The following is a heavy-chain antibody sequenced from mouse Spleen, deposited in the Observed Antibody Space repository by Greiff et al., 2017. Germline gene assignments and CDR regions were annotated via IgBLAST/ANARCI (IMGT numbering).Heavy chain of an antibody. Sequence: DVKLVESGGGLVKPGGSLKLSCAASGFTFSSYAMSWVRQTPEKRLEWVATISDGGSYTYYPDNVKGRFTISRDNAKNNLYLQMSHLKSEDTAMYYCARRGGYYFDYWGQGTTLTVSS. V-gene: IGHV5-4*03. CDR1: GFTFSSYA. CDR2: ISDGGSYT. CDR3: ARRGGYYFDY. J-gene: IGHJ2*01.